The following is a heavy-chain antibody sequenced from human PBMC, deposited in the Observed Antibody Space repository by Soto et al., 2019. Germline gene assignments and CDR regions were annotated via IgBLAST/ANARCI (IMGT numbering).Heavy chain of an antibody. CDR2: IIPIFGTA. J-gene: IGHJ6*02. Sequence: QVQLVQSGAEVKKPGSSVKVSCKASGGTFSSYAISWVRQAPGQGLEWMGGIIPIFGTANYAQKFQGRVTITADEFTSTAYMELSSVRSEDTAVYYCARDGGRGSSYGLGGGYYYGMDVWGQGTTVTVSS. V-gene: IGHV1-69*12. D-gene: IGHD5-18*01. CDR3: ARDGGRGSSYGLGGGYYYGMDV. CDR1: GGTFSSYA.